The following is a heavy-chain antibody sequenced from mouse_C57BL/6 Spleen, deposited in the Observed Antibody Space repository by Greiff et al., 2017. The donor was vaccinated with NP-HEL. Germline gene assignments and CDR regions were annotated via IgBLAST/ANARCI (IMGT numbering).Heavy chain of an antibody. CDR2: INPNNGGT. CDR1: GYTFTDYY. CDR3: AQGSNFNPYYAMDY. Sequence: VQLQQSGPELVKPGASVKISCKASGYTFTDYYMNWVKQSHGKSLEWIGDINPNNGGTSYNQKFKGKATLTVDKSSSTAYMELRSLTSEDSAVYYCAQGSNFNPYYAMDYWGQGTSVTVSS. D-gene: IGHD2-5*01. V-gene: IGHV1-26*01. J-gene: IGHJ4*01.